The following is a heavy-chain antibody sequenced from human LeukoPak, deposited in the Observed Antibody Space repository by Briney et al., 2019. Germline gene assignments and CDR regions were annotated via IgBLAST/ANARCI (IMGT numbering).Heavy chain of an antibody. CDR2: ISSSSSTI. Sequence: GGSLRLSCAASGFTFSTYSMNWVRQAPGRGLEWVSYISSSSSTIYYADSVKGRFTISRDNAKNSLYLQMNSLRAEDTAVYYCARGSTYYDSSGQVPFDYWGQGTLVTVSS. CDR3: ARGSTYYDSSGQVPFDY. V-gene: IGHV3-48*01. CDR1: GFTFSTYS. D-gene: IGHD3-22*01. J-gene: IGHJ4*02.